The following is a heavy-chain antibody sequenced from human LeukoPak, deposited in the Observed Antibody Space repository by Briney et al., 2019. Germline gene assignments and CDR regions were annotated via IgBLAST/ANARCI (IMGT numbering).Heavy chain of an antibody. V-gene: IGHV1-69*01. CDR1: GGTFSSYA. Sequence: EASVKVSCKASGGTFSSYAISWVRQAPGQGLEWMGGIIPIFGTANYAQKFQGRVTITADESTSTAYMELSSLRSGDTAVYYCARGDNWGFDYWGQGTLVTVSP. D-gene: IGHD7-27*01. J-gene: IGHJ4*02. CDR3: ARGDNWGFDY. CDR2: IIPIFGTA.